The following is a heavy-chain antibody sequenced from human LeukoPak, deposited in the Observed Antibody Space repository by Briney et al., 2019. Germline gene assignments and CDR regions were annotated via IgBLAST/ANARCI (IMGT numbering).Heavy chain of an antibody. Sequence: GASVKVSCKASGYTFTGYYMHWVRQAPGQGLEWMGWINPNSGGTNYAQKFQGRVTMTRDTSISTAYMELSRLRSDDTAVYYCARESEGEYYRSGSSQLGYSGQGTLVTVSS. J-gene: IGHJ4*02. V-gene: IGHV1-2*02. D-gene: IGHD3-10*01. CDR1: GYTFTGYY. CDR2: INPNSGGT. CDR3: ARESEGEYYRSGSSQLGY.